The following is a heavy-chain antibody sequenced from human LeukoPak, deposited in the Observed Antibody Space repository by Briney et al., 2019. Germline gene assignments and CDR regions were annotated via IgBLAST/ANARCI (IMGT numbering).Heavy chain of an antibody. D-gene: IGHD6-6*01. V-gene: IGHV1-18*01. CDR3: ARDTSSPYYYYGMDV. CDR1: GYTFTSYG. CDR2: ISAYNGNT. Sequence: ASVKVSCKASGYTFTSYGISWVRQAPGQGLEWMGWISAYNGNTNYAQKLQGRVTMTTDTSTSTAYMELRSLRSDDTAVYYCARDTSSPYYYYGMDVWGQGTTVTVSS. J-gene: IGHJ6*02.